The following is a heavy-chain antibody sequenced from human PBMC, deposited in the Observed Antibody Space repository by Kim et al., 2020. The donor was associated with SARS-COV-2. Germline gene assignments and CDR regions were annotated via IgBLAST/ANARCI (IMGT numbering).Heavy chain of an antibody. J-gene: IGHJ4*02. V-gene: IGHV3-23*01. CDR3: ATRGEYCTSPSCPLSV. D-gene: IGHD2-2*01. Sequence: SVKGRFIISRDISKNTVHLQMNSLRAEDTAIYYCATRGEYCTSPSCPLSVWGQGTLVTVSS.